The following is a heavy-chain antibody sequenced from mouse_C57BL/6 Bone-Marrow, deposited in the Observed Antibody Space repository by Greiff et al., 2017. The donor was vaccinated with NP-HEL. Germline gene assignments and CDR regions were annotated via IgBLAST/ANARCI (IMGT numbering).Heavy chain of an antibody. V-gene: IGHV1-55*01. D-gene: IGHD1-1*01. Sequence: QVQLQQPGAELVKPGASVKMSCKASGYTFTSYWITWVKQRPGQGLEWIGDIYPGSGSTNYNEKFKSKVTLSVDTSSSPPYIQRSSMTSEDSAVYYGTRVGYYSSSFDYWGQGTTLTVSS. CDR2: IYPGSGST. CDR3: TRVGYYSSSFDY. CDR1: GYTFTSYW. J-gene: IGHJ2*01.